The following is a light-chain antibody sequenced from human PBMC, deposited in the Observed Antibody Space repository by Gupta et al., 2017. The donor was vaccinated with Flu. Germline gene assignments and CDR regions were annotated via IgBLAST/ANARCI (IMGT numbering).Light chain of an antibody. J-gene: IGLJ3*02. CDR1: DSNIGAGYD. Sequence: QSVLTQPPSVYGAPGQRVTISCTGSDSNIGAGYDVHWYHQVPGTAPKLLIYGDSNRPSGVPDRFSGSKSGTSASLAITGLQAEDESDYYCQSYNNKMGGSRVFGGGTKLTVL. CDR2: GDS. V-gene: IGLV1-40*01. CDR3: QSYNNKMGGSRV.